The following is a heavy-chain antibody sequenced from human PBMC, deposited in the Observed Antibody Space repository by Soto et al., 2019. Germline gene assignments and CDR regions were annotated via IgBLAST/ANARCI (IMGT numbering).Heavy chain of an antibody. CDR1: GGSFSGYY. CDR3: ARYIVVVTASAFDI. V-gene: IGHV4-59*01. D-gene: IGHD2-21*02. CDR2: IYYSGST. J-gene: IGHJ3*02. Sequence: ASETLSLTCAVYGGSFSGYYWSWIRQPPGKGLEWIGYIYYSGSTNYNPSLKSRVTISVDTSKNQFSLKLSSVTAADTAVYYCARYIVVVTASAFDIWGQGTMVTVSS.